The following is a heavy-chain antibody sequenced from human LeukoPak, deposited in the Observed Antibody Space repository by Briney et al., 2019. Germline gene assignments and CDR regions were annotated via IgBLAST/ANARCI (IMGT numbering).Heavy chain of an antibody. CDR1: GYTFTGYY. CDR3: ATVESITIFGVVKYFDY. CDR2: INPNSGGT. D-gene: IGHD3-3*01. J-gene: IGHJ4*02. Sequence: GASVKVSCKASGYTFTGYYMHWVRQAPGQGLEWMGWINPNSGGTNYAQKFQGRVTMTRDTSISTAYMELSRLRSDDTAVYYCATVESITIFGVVKYFDYWGQGTLVTVSS. V-gene: IGHV1-2*02.